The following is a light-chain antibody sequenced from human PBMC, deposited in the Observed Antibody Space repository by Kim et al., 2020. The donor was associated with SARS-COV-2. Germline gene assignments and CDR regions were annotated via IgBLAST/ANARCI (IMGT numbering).Light chain of an antibody. CDR1: SSDVGSYKL. J-gene: IGLJ1*01. CDR3: SSYANSSTYV. CDR2: DVT. V-gene: IGLV2-23*02. Sequence: GHSITVACAGTSSDVGSYKLVSWYQQHPGKAPKLMIYDVTRRPSGVSHRFSGSKSGSTASLTISGLQPEDEADYFCSSYANSSTYVFGSGTKVTVL.